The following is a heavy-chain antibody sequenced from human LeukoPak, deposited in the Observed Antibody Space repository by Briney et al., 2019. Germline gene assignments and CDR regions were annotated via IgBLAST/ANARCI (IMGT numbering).Heavy chain of an antibody. D-gene: IGHD3-16*01. J-gene: IGHJ3*02. CDR2: IRSDGSNK. V-gene: IGHV3-30*02. Sequence: GGSLRLSCAASGFTISSYAMSWVRQAPGKGLEWMAFIRSDGSNKYYADSVKGRFTISRDNAKNSLYLQMNSLRDEDTAVYYCATSGGGSGDAFDIWGQGTMVTVSS. CDR1: GFTISSYA. CDR3: ATSGGGSGDAFDI.